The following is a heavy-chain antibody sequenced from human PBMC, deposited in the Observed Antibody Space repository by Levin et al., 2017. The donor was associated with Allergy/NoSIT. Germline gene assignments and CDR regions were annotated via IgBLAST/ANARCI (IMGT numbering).Heavy chain of an antibody. V-gene: IGHV4-39*01. CDR2: IYYSGST. CDR3: ARLGSGSYYNVFDY. D-gene: IGHD3-10*01. Sequence: SQTLSLTCTVSGGSISSSSYYWGWIRQPPGKGLEWIGSIYYSGSTYYNPSLKSRVTISVDTSKNQFSLKLSSVTAADTAVYYCARLGSGSYYNVFDYWGQGTLVTVSS. J-gene: IGHJ4*02. CDR1: GGSISSSSYY.